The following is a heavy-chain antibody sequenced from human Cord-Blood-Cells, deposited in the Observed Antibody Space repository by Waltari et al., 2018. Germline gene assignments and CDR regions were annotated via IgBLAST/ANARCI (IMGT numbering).Heavy chain of an antibody. CDR3: ARESDYYDSSGYYYAFDI. CDR1: GGTFSSYA. Sequence: QVQLVQSGAEVKKPGSSVKVSCKASGGTFSSYAISWVRQAPGQGLEWMGGIITILGTANNAKKFQGRVTITADESTSTAYMELSSLRSEDTAVYYCARESDYYDSSGYYYAFDIWGQGTMVTVSS. J-gene: IGHJ3*02. CDR2: IITILGTA. D-gene: IGHD3-22*01. V-gene: IGHV1-69*01.